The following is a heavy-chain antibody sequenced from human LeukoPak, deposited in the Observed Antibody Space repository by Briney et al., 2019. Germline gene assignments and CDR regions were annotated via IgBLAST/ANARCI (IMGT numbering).Heavy chain of an antibody. J-gene: IGHJ4*02. CDR1: GYTFTSYG. V-gene: IGHV1-18*01. Sequence: ASVKVSCKASGYTFTSYGISWVRQAPGQGLEWMGWISAYNGNTNYAQKLQGRVTMTTDISTSTAYMELRSLRSDDTAVYYCARDYYYDSSGYPSASLDYWGQGTLVTVSS. CDR3: ARDYYYDSSGYPSASLDY. D-gene: IGHD3-22*01. CDR2: ISAYNGNT.